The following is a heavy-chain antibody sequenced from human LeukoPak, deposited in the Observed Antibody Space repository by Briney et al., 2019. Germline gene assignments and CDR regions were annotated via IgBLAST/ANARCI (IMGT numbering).Heavy chain of an antibody. D-gene: IGHD5-18*01. V-gene: IGHV1-2*02. J-gene: IGHJ5*02. CDR3: ARELDTAMVRGERYNWFDP. Sequence: ASVKVSCKASGYTFTGYYMHWVRQAPGQGLEWMGWINPNSGGTNYAQKFQGRVTMTRDTSISTAYMELSRLRSDDTAVYYCARELDTAMVRGERYNWFDPWGQGTLVTVSS. CDR1: GYTFTGYY. CDR2: INPNSGGT.